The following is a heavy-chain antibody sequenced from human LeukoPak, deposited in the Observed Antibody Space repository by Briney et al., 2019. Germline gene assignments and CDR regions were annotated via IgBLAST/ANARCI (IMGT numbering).Heavy chain of an antibody. CDR1: GGSINSYY. Sequence: SETLSLTCTVSGGSINSYYWSWIRQPPGKGLEWIGYIYYSGSTNYNPSLQSRVTMSVDTSKNQFSLRLTSLTAADTAIYYCARDPGIRGTALDYWGQGTPVTVSS. D-gene: IGHD1-7*01. V-gene: IGHV4-59*12. CDR2: IYYSGST. J-gene: IGHJ4*02. CDR3: ARDPGIRGTALDY.